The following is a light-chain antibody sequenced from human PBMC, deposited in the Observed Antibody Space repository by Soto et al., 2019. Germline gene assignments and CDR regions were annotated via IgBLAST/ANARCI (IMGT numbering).Light chain of an antibody. Sequence: DIQMTQSPSTRSASVGDRVTITCRASQSISRWLALYQQKPGKAPKVLIYDASSLEGGVPSRFSGSGSGTDFTLTISSLEPEDFAVYYCQQRSNWFTFGQGTRLEIK. J-gene: IGKJ5*01. V-gene: IGKV1-5*01. CDR3: QQRSNWFT. CDR1: QSISRW. CDR2: DAS.